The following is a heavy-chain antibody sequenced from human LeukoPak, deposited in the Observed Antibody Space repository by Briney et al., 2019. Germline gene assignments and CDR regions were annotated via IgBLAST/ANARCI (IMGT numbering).Heavy chain of an antibody. CDR2: IYHSGST. V-gene: IGHV4-4*03. D-gene: IGHD6-19*01. Sequence: PETLSLTCAVSGGSISSSNWWSWVRQPPGKGLEWIGEIYHSGSTNYNPSLKSRVTISVDKSKNQFSLKLSSVTAADTAVYYCAREGIAVAGTTYYFDYWGQGTLVTVSS. CDR3: AREGIAVAGTTYYFDY. CDR1: GGSISSSNW. J-gene: IGHJ4*02.